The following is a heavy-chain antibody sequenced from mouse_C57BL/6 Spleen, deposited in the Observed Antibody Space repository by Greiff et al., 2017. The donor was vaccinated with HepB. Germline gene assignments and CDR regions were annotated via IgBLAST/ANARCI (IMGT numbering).Heavy chain of an antibody. CDR3: TAQATGAMDY. Sequence: LVESGAELVRPGASVKLSCTASGFNIKDDYMHWVKQRPEQGLEWIGWIDPENGDTEYASKFQGKATITADTSSHTAYLQLSSLTSEDTAVYYCTAQATGAMDYWGQGTSVTVSS. V-gene: IGHV14-4*01. J-gene: IGHJ4*01. D-gene: IGHD3-2*02. CDR1: GFNIKDDY. CDR2: IDPENGDT.